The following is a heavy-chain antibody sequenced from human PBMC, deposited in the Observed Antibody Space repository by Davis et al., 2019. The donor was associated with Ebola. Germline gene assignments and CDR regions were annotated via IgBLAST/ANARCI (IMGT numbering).Heavy chain of an antibody. CDR2: ISGSGGST. D-gene: IGHD3-16*01. CDR3: AKGAIGGVAYTSYFDY. Sequence: PGGSLRLSCAASGFTFSSYAMSWVRQAPGKGLEWVSAISGSGGSTYYADSVKGRFTISRDNSKNTLYLHMNSLRAEDTAVYYCAKGAIGGVAYTSYFDYWGQGTLVTVSS. CDR1: GFTFSSYA. V-gene: IGHV3-23*01. J-gene: IGHJ4*02.